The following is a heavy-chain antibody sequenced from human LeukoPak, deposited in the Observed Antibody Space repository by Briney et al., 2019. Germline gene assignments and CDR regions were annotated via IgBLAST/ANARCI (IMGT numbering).Heavy chain of an antibody. J-gene: IGHJ3*02. V-gene: IGHV1-8*01. CDR3: ARGYRYSGEDAFDI. D-gene: IGHD1-26*01. CDR2: MNPNSGNT. Sequence: ASVKVSCKASGYTFNTYGISWVRQAPGQGLEWMGWMNPNSGNTGYAQKFQGRVTITRNTSISTAYMELSSLRSEDTAVYYCARGYRYSGEDAFDIWGQGTMVTVSS. CDR1: GYTFNTYG.